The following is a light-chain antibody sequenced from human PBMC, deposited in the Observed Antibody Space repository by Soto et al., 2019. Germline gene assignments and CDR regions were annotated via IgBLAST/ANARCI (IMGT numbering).Light chain of an antibody. CDR1: QSVSNN. CDR3: QQYKDWRT. J-gene: IGKJ1*01. V-gene: IGKV3D-15*01. Sequence: EIVLTQSPGTLSLSPGERATLSCRASQSVSNNYLAWYQQKPGQAPRLLIYDASNRATGIPARFSGSGSGTEFTLTISGLQSEDFGVYYCQQYKDWRTFGQGTKVDIK. CDR2: DAS.